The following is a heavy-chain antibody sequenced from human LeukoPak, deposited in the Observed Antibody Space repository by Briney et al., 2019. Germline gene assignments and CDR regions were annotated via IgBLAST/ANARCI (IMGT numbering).Heavy chain of an antibody. CDR2: LHTTGGT. D-gene: IGHD3-10*01. V-gene: IGHV4-61*02. J-gene: IGHJ4*02. Sequence: SETLSLTCIVSGASISSGNYYWTWIRQPAGKGLEWIGRLHTTGGTNYNPSFKSRLSISGDTSKNQFSLQLSSVTAADTAVYYCAREAHRYYYGSGSFDYWGQGTLVTVSS. CDR1: GASISSGNYY. CDR3: AREAHRYYYGSGSFDY.